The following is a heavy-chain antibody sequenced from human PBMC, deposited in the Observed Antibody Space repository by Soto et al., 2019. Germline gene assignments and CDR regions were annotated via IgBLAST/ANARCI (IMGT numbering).Heavy chain of an antibody. CDR1: GFTFSNYW. CDR2: IKQDASEN. CDR3: ARDSGPRGYDAFDI. J-gene: IGHJ3*02. V-gene: IGHV3-7*04. Sequence: EVQVVESGGGLVQPGGSLRLSCAASGFTFSNYWMTWVRQAPGKGLEWVANIKQDASENFYVDSVKGRFTISRGNAKNSLYLQMNSLRVEDTAVYYCARDSGPRGYDAFDIWGQGTMVTVSS. D-gene: IGHD2-8*02.